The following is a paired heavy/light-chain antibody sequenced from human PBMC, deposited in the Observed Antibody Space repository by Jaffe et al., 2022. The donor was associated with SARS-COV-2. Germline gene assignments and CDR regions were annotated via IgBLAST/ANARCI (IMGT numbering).Heavy chain of an antibody. V-gene: IGHV3-66*02. D-gene: IGHD3-10*01. Sequence: EVQLVESGGDLVQPGGSLRISCAASGLTVSSSYMSWVRQAPGKGLEWVSVVYSGGNTYYADSVKGRFTISRDNSKNTLYLQMNSLRTEDTAVYYCARGPGGYYNYWGQGTLVTVSS. CDR3: ARGPGGYYNY. CDR1: GLTVSSSY. J-gene: IGHJ4*02. CDR2: VYSGGNT.
Light chain of an antibody. Sequence: DIVMTQSPDSLAVSLGERATINCKSSQSVLSSSNNKNYLAWYQQKPGQPPNLLIYWASTRESGVPDRFSGSGSGTDFTLTISSLQAEDVAVYYCQQYYTSVRTFGQGTKVEIK. J-gene: IGKJ1*01. CDR2: WAS. CDR1: QSVLSSSNNKNY. V-gene: IGKV4-1*01. CDR3: QQYYTSVRT.